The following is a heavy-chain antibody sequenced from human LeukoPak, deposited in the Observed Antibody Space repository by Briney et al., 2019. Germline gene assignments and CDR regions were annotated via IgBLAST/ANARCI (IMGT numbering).Heavy chain of an antibody. CDR2: INHSGST. CDR3: ARRPRGVIIKSWFDS. V-gene: IGHV4-34*01. D-gene: IGHD3-10*01. J-gene: IGHJ5*01. CDR1: GESFSGYY. Sequence: SETLSLTCTVYGESFSGYYWSWIRQPPGKGLEWIGEINHSGSTNYNSSLKSRVTILLDTSKNQFSLNLSSVTAADTAVYYCARRPRGVIIKSWFDSWGQGTLVTVSS.